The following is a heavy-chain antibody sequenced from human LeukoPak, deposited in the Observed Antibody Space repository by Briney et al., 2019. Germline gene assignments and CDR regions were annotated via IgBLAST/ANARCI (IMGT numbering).Heavy chain of an antibody. CDR1: GYTFTSYG. V-gene: IGHV1-18*01. CDR2: ISAYNGNT. CDR3: ASSGYSYGLHYYYMDV. Sequence: ASVKVSCKASGYTFTSYGISWVRQAPGQGLEWMGWISAYNGNTNYAQKLQGRVTMTTDTSTSTAYKELRSLRSDGTAVYYCASSGYSYGLHYYYMDVWGKGTTVTVSS. D-gene: IGHD5-18*01. J-gene: IGHJ6*03.